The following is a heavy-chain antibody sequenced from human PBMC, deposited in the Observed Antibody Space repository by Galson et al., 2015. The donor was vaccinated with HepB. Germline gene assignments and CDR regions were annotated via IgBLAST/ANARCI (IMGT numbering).Heavy chain of an antibody. D-gene: IGHD6-6*01. V-gene: IGHV4-59*01. Sequence: ETLSLTCTVSGGSISSYYWSWIRQPPGKGLEWIGYIYYSGSTNYNPSLKSRVTISVDTSKNQFSLKLSSVTAADTAVYYCARATSSSVLVGSQKNWFFELWGRGTLVTVSS. CDR1: GGSISSYY. CDR3: ARATSSSVLVGSQKNWFFEL. J-gene: IGHJ2*01. CDR2: IYYSGST.